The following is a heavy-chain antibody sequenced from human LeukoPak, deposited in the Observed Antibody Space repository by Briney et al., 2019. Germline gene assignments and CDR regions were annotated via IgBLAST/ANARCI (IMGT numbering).Heavy chain of an antibody. CDR2: IKQDGSEK. Sequence: PGGSLRLSCAASGFAFSTYWMSWVRLAQGKGLEWVANIKQDGSEKYYVDSVKGRFTISRDNAKNSLYLQMNSLRAEDTAVYYCAKDGLGDGLGYWGQGTLVTVSS. D-gene: IGHD4-17*01. CDR3: AKDGLGDGLGY. V-gene: IGHV3-7*05. J-gene: IGHJ4*02. CDR1: GFAFSTYW.